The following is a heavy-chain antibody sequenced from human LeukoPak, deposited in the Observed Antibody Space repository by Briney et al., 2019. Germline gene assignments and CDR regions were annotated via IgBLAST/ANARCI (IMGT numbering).Heavy chain of an antibody. D-gene: IGHD6-13*01. J-gene: IGHJ5*02. V-gene: IGHV1-69*04. CDR1: GGTFSSYA. CDR2: IIPILGIA. Sequence: ASVKVSCKASGGTFSSYAISWVRQAPGQGLEWMGRIIPILGIANYAQKFQGRITITADKSTSTAYMELSSLRSDDTAVYYCARDYIQQQLSGAVMINWFDPWGQGTLVTVSS. CDR3: ARDYIQQQLSGAVMINWFDP.